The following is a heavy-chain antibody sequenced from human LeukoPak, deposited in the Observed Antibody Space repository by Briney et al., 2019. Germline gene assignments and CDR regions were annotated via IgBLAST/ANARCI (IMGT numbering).Heavy chain of an antibody. CDR3: ARLYYYDSSGYYSPFDY. D-gene: IGHD3-22*01. CDR1: GSRFTSYW. J-gene: IGHJ4*02. V-gene: IGHV5-51*01. Sequence: LGESLKISCKGSGSRFTSYWIGWVRQMSGKGLEWMGIIYPGDSDTRYSPSFQGQVTISADKSISTAYLQWSSLKASDTAMYYCARLYYYDSSGYYSPFDYWGQGTLVTVSS. CDR2: IYPGDSDT.